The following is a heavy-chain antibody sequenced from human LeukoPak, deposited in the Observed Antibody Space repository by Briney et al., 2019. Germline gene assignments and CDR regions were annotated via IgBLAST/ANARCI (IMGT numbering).Heavy chain of an antibody. CDR1: GYTFTSYF. CDR3: ARSYGDDNWFDP. Sequence: ASVKVSCKASGYTFTSYFMHWVRQAPGQGLEWMGIINPSGGSTNYAQKFQGRVTMTRDTSTSTAYMELRSLRSDDTAVYYCARSYGDDNWFDPWGQGTLVTVSS. D-gene: IGHD4-17*01. J-gene: IGHJ5*02. V-gene: IGHV1-46*01. CDR2: INPSGGST.